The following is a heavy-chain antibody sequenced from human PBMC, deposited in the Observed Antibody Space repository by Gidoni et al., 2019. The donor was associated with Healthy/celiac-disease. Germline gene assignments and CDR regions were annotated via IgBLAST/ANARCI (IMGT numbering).Heavy chain of an antibody. V-gene: IGHV3-9*01. Sequence: EVQLVESGGGLVQPGRSLRLSCAASGFTFDDYAMHWVRQAPGKGLEWVSGISWNSGSIGYADSVKGRFTISRDNAKNSLYLQMNSLRAEDTALYYCAKEAALYGAVAGYFDYWGQGTLVTVSS. J-gene: IGHJ4*02. D-gene: IGHD6-19*01. CDR2: ISWNSGSI. CDR3: AKEAALYGAVAGYFDY. CDR1: GFTFDDYA.